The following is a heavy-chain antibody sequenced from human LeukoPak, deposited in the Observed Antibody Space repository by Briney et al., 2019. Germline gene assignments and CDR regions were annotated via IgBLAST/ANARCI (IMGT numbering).Heavy chain of an antibody. V-gene: IGHV4-59*11. Sequence: SETLSLTCIVSGGSISSHYWSWIRQPPGKGLEWIGYIYYSGSTNYNPSLKSRVTISVDTSKKQFSLKLNSVTAADTAVYFCARAPPLRFPAHWYFDPWGRGALVTVSS. CDR1: GGSISSHY. CDR3: ARAPPLRFPAHWYFDP. D-gene: IGHD3-3*01. CDR2: IYYSGST. J-gene: IGHJ2*01.